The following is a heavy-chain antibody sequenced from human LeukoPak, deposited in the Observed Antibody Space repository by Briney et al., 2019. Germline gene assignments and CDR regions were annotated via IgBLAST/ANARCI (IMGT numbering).Heavy chain of an antibody. Sequence: PGGSLRLSCAASGFTFSSYSMNWVRQAPGKGLEWVSSISSSSSYIYYADSVKGRFTISRDNAKNSLYLQMNSLRAEDTAVYYCARGPRGSYYFDYWGQGTLVTVSS. CDR2: ISSSSSYI. J-gene: IGHJ4*02. CDR1: GFTFSSYS. CDR3: ARGPRGSYYFDY. D-gene: IGHD3-16*01. V-gene: IGHV3-21*01.